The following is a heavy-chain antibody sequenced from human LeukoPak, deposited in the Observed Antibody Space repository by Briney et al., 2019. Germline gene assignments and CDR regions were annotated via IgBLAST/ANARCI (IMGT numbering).Heavy chain of an antibody. CDR3: AKGWMSGELINS. J-gene: IGHJ4*02. CDR2: IRDTGTSS. Sequence: GGSLRLSCAASGFTFRSYAMSGVRQAPGKGLEWLSSIRDTGTSSYSADSVRGRFTVSRDNYKDTLYLQMNSLRAEDTARYYCAKGWMSGELINSWGQGTLVTVSS. D-gene: IGHD3-10*02. CDR1: GFTFRSYA. V-gene: IGHV3-23*01.